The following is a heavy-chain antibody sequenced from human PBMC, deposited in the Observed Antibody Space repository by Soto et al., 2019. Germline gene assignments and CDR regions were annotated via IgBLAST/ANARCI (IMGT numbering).Heavy chain of an antibody. Sequence: GGSLLLSSAASGFTFSGYWMSWVRQAPGKGLEWVANIKEDGSEKYYVDSVKGRFTISRDNSKNSWYLQMNSLRAEDTAVCYCATSIAATGPNWGKGTMVTV. V-gene: IGHV3-7*03. CDR1: GFTFSGYW. D-gene: IGHD6-13*01. CDR3: ATSIAATGPN. CDR2: IKEDGSEK. J-gene: IGHJ4*02.